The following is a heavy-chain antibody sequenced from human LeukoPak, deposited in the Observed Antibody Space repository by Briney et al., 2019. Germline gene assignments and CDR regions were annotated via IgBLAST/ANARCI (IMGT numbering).Heavy chain of an antibody. Sequence: GGSQRLSCAASEFTFNNYGMSWVRQVPGKGLEWVSGISGSGGSTYYADSVKGRFTISRDNSKNTLYLEMNSLRGEDTAVYYCANRSSMAAAFGSLGQGTLVTVSS. CDR3: ANRSSMAAAFGS. V-gene: IGHV3-23*01. D-gene: IGHD6-13*01. J-gene: IGHJ4*02. CDR2: ISGSGGST. CDR1: EFTFNNYG.